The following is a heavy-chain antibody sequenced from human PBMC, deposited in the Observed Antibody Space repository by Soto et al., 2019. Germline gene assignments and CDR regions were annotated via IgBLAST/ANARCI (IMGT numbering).Heavy chain of an antibody. V-gene: IGHV3-23*01. Sequence: EVQLLESGGGLVQPGGSLRLSCAASGFTFSSYGMSWVRQAPGKGLEWVSAISGSGGSKYYADSVKGRFTISRDNSKNTLYLQMNSLRAEDTAVYYCAKCQDYQLQHYYYYYYIDGWGKGTTVTVSS. D-gene: IGHD2-2*01. CDR1: GFTFSSYG. CDR2: ISGSGGSK. J-gene: IGHJ6*03. CDR3: AKCQDYQLQHYYYYYYIDG.